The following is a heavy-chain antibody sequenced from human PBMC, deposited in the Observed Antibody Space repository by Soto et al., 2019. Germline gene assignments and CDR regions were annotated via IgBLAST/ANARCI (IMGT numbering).Heavy chain of an antibody. CDR3: ARLHCSSTNCSYNYYYGMDV. D-gene: IGHD2-2*01. CDR1: GFTFTNYA. Sequence: PGGSLRLSCGASGFTFTNYAMNWVRQAPGKGLEWVAYITSSGSPMYYADSVKGRFTISRDNVRNSLYLQMNSLRAEDTAVYYCARLHCSSTNCSYNYYYGMDVWGQGTTVTVSS. J-gene: IGHJ6*02. V-gene: IGHV3-48*03. CDR2: ITSSGSPM.